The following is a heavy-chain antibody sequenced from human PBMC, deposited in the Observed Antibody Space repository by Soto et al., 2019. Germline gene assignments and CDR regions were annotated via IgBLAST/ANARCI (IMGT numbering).Heavy chain of an antibody. D-gene: IGHD3-10*01. Sequence: QVQLVQSGAEVKKPGSSVKVSCKASGGTFSSYAISWVRQAPGQGLEWMGGIIPIFGTANYAQKFQGRVTITADESTSTAYMELSSLRSDDTAVYYCAREYEVRGVIIPTGLYGMDVWGQGTTVTVSS. CDR1: GGTFSSYA. J-gene: IGHJ6*02. V-gene: IGHV1-69*01. CDR3: AREYEVRGVIIPTGLYGMDV. CDR2: IIPIFGTA.